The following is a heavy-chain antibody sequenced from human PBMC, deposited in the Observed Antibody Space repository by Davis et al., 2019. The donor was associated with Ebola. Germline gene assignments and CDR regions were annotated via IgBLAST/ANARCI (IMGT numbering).Heavy chain of an antibody. CDR2: IYSGGST. CDR1: GFTVSSNY. J-gene: IGHJ6*02. D-gene: IGHD6-19*01. Sequence: PGGSLRLSCAASGFTVSSNYMSWVRQAPGKGLEWVSVIYSGGSTYYADSVKGRFTISRHNSKNTLYLQMNSLRAEDTAVYYCARGLGLYYYYGMDVWGQGTTVTVSS. V-gene: IGHV3-53*04. CDR3: ARGLGLYYYYGMDV.